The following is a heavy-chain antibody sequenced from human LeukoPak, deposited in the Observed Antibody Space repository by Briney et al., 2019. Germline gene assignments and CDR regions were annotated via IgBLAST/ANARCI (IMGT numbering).Heavy chain of an antibody. V-gene: IGHV1-69*05. J-gene: IGHJ4*02. Sequence: SVKVSCKASGGTFSSYAISWVRQAPGQGLEWMGGIIPIFGTANYAQKFQGRVTITTDESTSTAYMELSSLRSEDTAVYYCASTPHAGGGLRLDPFDYWGQGTLVTVSS. D-gene: IGHD5-12*01. CDR3: ASTPHAGGGLRLDPFDY. CDR2: IIPIFGTA. CDR1: GGTFSSYA.